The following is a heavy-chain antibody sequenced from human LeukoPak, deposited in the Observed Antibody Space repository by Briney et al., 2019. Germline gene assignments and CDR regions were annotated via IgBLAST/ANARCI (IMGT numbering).Heavy chain of an antibody. CDR3: ARGKKDGIVVVPAAIRPYFDY. V-gene: IGHV4-59*12. J-gene: IGHJ4*02. D-gene: IGHD2-2*02. CDR2: IYYSGST. Sequence: SETLSLTCTVSGGSISSYYWSWIRQPPGKGLEWIGYIYYSGSTNYNPSLKSRVTISVDTSKNQFSLKLNSVTAADTAVYYCARGKKDGIVVVPAAIRPYFDYWGQGTLVTASS. CDR1: GGSISSYY.